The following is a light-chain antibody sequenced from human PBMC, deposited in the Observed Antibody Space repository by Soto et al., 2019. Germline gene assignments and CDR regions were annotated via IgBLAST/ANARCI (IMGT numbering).Light chain of an antibody. Sequence: DLQMPQSPSSLSASVGDRVTITCRASQSISSYLNWYQRKPGKAPKLLIYAASSFQSGVPSRFXGSGPGTDSTLTISSLQPEEFATYYCQQSYSTPPVTFGQGTRLEIK. CDR1: QSISSY. V-gene: IGKV1-39*01. CDR3: QQSYSTPPVT. CDR2: AAS. J-gene: IGKJ5*01.